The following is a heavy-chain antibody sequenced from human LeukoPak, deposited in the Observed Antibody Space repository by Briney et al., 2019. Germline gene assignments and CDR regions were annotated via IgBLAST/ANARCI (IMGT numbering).Heavy chain of an antibody. CDR3: ARGYDFWSGYYASPFFDY. CDR2: IYYSGST. CDR1: GGSISSYY. D-gene: IGHD3-3*01. V-gene: IGHV4-59*01. J-gene: IGHJ4*02. Sequence: KSSETLSLTCTVSGGSISSYYWSWIRKPPGKGLEWIGYIYYSGSTNYNPSLKSRVTISVDTSKNQFSLKLSSVTAADTAVYYCARGYDFWSGYYASPFFDYWGQGTLVTVSS.